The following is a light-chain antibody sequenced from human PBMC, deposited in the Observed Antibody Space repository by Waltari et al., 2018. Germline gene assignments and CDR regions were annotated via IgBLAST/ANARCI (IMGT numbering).Light chain of an antibody. Sequence: DIQMTQSPSSVSASVGDRVTITCRASQGITSWLTWSQQKPGKGPKLLIYSASSSQSGVPSRFSGSGSGTDFALTISSLQPEDFASDYCQQANSFPPVTFGGGTKVEIK. CDR3: QQANSFPPVT. CDR2: SAS. CDR1: QGITSW. J-gene: IGKJ4*01. V-gene: IGKV1-12*01.